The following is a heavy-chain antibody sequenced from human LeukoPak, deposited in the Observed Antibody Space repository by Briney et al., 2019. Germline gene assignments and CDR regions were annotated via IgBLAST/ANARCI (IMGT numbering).Heavy chain of an antibody. CDR1: DDFNNNYY. CDR2: IYYSGST. V-gene: IGHV4-59*08. CDR3: ARRLYCSSTSCQGNWFDP. D-gene: IGHD2-2*01. Sequence: SETLSLTCTASDDFNNNYYWNWVRQPPGKGLEWIGYIYYSGSTNYNPSLKSRVTISVDTSKNQFSLKLSSVTAADTAVYYCARRLYCSSTSCQGNWFDPWGQGTLVTVSS. J-gene: IGHJ5*02.